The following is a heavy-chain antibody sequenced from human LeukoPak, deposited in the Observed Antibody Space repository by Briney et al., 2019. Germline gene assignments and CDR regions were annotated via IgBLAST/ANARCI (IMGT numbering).Heavy chain of an antibody. D-gene: IGHD3-10*01. CDR2: ISGSGADT. CDR3: AKQSDSGNYYPTGDDY. V-gene: IGHV3-23*01. J-gene: IGHJ4*02. CDR1: GFTLSSYA. Sequence: VGSLRLSCAASGFTLSSYATTWVRQAPGKGLEWVSAISGSGADTYYADSVKGRFTISRDTSKNTVYLQMNSLRDEDTAVYYCAKQSDSGNYYPTGDDYWGQGTLVTVSS.